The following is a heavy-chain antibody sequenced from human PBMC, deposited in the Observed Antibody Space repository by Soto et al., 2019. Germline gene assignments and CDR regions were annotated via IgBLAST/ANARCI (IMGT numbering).Heavy chain of an antibody. Sequence: SVKVSCKASGGTFSSYAISWVRQAPGQGLEWMGGIIPIFGTANYAQKFQGRVTITADESTSTACMELSSLRSEDTAVYYCASPSSTVVTPYYYYGMDVWGQGTTVTVSS. J-gene: IGHJ6*02. D-gene: IGHD4-17*01. CDR1: GGTFSSYA. V-gene: IGHV1-69*13. CDR3: ASPSSTVVTPYYYYGMDV. CDR2: IIPIFGTA.